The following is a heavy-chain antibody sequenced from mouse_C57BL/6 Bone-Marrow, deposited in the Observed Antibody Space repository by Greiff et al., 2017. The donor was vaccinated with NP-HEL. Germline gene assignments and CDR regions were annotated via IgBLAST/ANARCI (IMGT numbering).Heavy chain of an antibody. Sequence: QVHVKQSGAELARPGASVKLSCKASGYTFTSYGISWVKQRTGQGLEWIGEIYPRSGNTYYNEKFKGKATLTADKSSITAYMELRSLTSEDSAVYFCARPHYYGKVYFDYWGQGTTLTVSS. CDR3: ARPHYYGKVYFDY. J-gene: IGHJ2*01. D-gene: IGHD1-2*01. CDR2: IYPRSGNT. V-gene: IGHV1-81*01. CDR1: GYTFTSYG.